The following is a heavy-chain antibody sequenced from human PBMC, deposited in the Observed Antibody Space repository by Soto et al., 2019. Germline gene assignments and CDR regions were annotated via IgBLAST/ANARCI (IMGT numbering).Heavy chain of an antibody. D-gene: IGHD5-12*01. V-gene: IGHV4-59*01. Sequence: PSETLSLTCTVSGGSMNNYYWSWIRQPPGRTLEWIGYIYYSGSTNYNPSLKSRVTVSVDTSKNQFSLKLNSLTAADTAVYYCAGGSDGYTDWGQGTLVTV. J-gene: IGHJ4*02. CDR1: GGSMNNYY. CDR2: IYYSGST. CDR3: AGGSDGYTD.